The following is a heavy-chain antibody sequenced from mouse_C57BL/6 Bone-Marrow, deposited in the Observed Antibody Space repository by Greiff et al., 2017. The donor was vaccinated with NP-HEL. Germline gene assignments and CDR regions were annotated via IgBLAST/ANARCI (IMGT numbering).Heavy chain of an antibody. CDR1: GYTFTDYN. V-gene: IGHV1-18*01. Sequence: EVQLQQSGPELVKPGASVKIPCKASGYTFTDYNMDWVKQSHGKSLEWIGDIYPNNGGTIYNQKFKGKATLTVDKSSSTAYMELRSLTSEDTAVYYCARKGVTTPYFDVWGTGTTVTVSS. J-gene: IGHJ1*03. CDR2: IYPNNGGT. CDR3: ARKGVTTPYFDV. D-gene: IGHD2-3*01.